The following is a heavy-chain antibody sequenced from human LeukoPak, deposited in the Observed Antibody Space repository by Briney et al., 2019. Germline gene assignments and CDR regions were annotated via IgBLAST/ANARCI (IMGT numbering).Heavy chain of an antibody. CDR3: ARAYYVWGSYPV. V-gene: IGHV1-8*01. J-gene: IGHJ4*02. CDR2: MNPNSGNT. Sequence: ASVKVSCKASGYTFTSYDINWVRQATGQGLEWMGWMNPNSGNTGYAQKFQGRVTTTRNTSISTAYMELSSLRSEDTAVYYCARAYYVWGSYPVWGQGTLVTVSS. CDR1: GYTFTSYD. D-gene: IGHD3-16*02.